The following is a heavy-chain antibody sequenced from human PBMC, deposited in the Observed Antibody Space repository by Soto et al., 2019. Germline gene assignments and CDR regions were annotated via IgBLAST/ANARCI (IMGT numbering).Heavy chain of an antibody. CDR3: ARHGYFEWLLSPYSFDY. V-gene: IGHV5-51*01. J-gene: IGHJ4*02. Sequence: RKISCKGSGYSFTSYWIGWVRQMPGKGLEWMGIIYPGDSDTRYSPSFQGQATISADKSISTAYLQWSSLKASDTAMYYCARHGYFEWLLSPYSFDYWGQGTLVTVSS. CDR1: GYSFTSYW. D-gene: IGHD3-9*01. CDR2: IYPGDSDT.